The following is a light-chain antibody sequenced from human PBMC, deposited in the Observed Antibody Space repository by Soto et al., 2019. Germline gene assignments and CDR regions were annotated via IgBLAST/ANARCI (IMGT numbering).Light chain of an antibody. CDR2: GAS. CDR3: QQDNNWPPWT. V-gene: IGKV3-15*01. J-gene: IGKJ1*01. CDR1: HNVGSN. Sequence: EIGMKKSPATVSGYPGERARLSCSASHNVGSNYLSSSQQKPGQAPRLLIYGASTRATGIPARFSGSGSGTEFTLTISSLQSEDFAVYYCQQDNNWPPWTFCHVTKVDIK.